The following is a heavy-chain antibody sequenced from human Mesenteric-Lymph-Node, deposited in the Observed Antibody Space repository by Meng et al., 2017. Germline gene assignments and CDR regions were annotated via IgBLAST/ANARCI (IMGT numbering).Heavy chain of an antibody. CDR2: IRSKAYGGTT. D-gene: IGHD3-22*01. V-gene: IGHV3-49*04. Sequence: GESLKISCTASGFTFGDYAMSWVRQAPGKGLEWVGFIRSKAYGGTTEYAASVKGRFTISRDDSKSIAYLQMNSLKTEDTDVYYCTREPCCYYDSSGYYFSFNYGMDVWGQGTTVTVSS. CDR1: GFTFGDYA. J-gene: IGHJ6*02. CDR3: TREPCCYYDSSGYYFSFNYGMDV.